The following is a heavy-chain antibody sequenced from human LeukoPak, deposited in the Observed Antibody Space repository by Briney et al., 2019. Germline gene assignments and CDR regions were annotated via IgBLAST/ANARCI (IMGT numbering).Heavy chain of an antibody. D-gene: IGHD3-3*01. CDR3: ARDRAWNYFDY. Sequence: GGSLRLSCAASGFTVSSNYMSWVRQAPGKGLEWVAIISNDGSRKYYAHSVEGRFTISRDNSKNTLYLQMDSLRAEDTAVYYCARDRAWNYFDYWGQGTLVTVSS. J-gene: IGHJ4*02. V-gene: IGHV3-30*03. CDR2: ISNDGSRK. CDR1: GFTVSSNY.